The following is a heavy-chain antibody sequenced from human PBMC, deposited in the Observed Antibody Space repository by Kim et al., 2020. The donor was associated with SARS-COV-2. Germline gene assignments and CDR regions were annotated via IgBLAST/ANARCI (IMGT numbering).Heavy chain of an antibody. D-gene: IGHD2-21*01. Sequence: GGSLRLSCAASGFTLSGYNLHWVRQPPGKGPEHVAVISPNGDHTNYADSVKGRFVISRDNSKNTLYLEMGSLRPEDMAVYYCVREAAGVLWRGPLDVWGQGTTVTVS. CDR2: ISPNGDHT. CDR1: GFTLSGYN. J-gene: IGHJ6*02. CDR3: VREAAGVLWRGPLDV. V-gene: IGHV3-64*02.